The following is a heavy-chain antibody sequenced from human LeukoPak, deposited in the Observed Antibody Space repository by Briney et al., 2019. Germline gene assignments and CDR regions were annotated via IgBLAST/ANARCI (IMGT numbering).Heavy chain of an antibody. D-gene: IGHD5-24*01. J-gene: IGHJ2*01. CDR3: ARDLRRHVYNRDWYFDL. CDR2: INPSGGST. V-gene: IGHV1-46*01. CDR1: GYTFISHN. Sequence: GASVKVPCKASGYTFISHNMHWVRQAPRHGLEWMGMINPSGGSTTYAQKFQGRVTMTRDTSTSTVYMELSSLRSEDTAVYFCARDLRRHVYNRDWYFDLWGRGTLVTVFS.